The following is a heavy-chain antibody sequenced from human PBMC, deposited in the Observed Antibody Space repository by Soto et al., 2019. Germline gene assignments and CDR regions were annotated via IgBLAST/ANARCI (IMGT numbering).Heavy chain of an antibody. Sequence: SETLSLTGTVCGGSISSYYCSWIRQPPWKGLEWIGYIYYSGITNYNPSLKSRVTISVDTSKNQFSLKLSSVTAADTAVYYCARDRAVGPVLRYFSVFDPCGQGTLVTVSS. D-gene: IGHD3-9*01. CDR3: ARDRAVGPVLRYFSVFDP. CDR2: IYYSGIT. J-gene: IGHJ5*02. V-gene: IGHV4-59*01. CDR1: GGSISSYY.